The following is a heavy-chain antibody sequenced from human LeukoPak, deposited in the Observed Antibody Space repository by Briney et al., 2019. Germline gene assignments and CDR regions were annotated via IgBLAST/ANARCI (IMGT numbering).Heavy chain of an antibody. CDR2: ISGSGGST. J-gene: IGHJ3*02. Sequence: PGGSLRLSCAASGFPFSDTWMSWVRQAPGKGLEWVSAISGSGGSTFYAASVKGRFTISRDNSKNTLYLQMNSLRVDDTAVYFCAKLISSGYYLGSGAFDIWGQGTMVTVSS. CDR1: GFPFSDTW. D-gene: IGHD3-22*01. CDR3: AKLISSGYYLGSGAFDI. V-gene: IGHV3-23*01.